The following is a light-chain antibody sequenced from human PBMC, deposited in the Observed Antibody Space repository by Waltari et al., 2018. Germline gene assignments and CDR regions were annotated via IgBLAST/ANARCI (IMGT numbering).Light chain of an antibody. CDR3: QQYDHLPLT. V-gene: IGKV1-33*01. J-gene: IGKJ4*01. Sequence: DIQMTQSPSSLSASVGDRVTITCQASQDISTYLNWFQQKPGRAPKLLIFDASTLESGVPSRFSGSGSGTHFTFTIYSLQPEDIATYYCQQYDHLPLTFGGGTKVEIK. CDR1: QDISTY. CDR2: DAS.